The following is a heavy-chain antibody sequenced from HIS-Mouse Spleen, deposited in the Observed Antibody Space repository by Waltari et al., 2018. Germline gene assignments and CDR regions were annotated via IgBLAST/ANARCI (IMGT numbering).Heavy chain of an antibody. D-gene: IGHD6-19*01. CDR1: GFTFSSYG. Sequence: QVQLVESGGGVSQPGRSLRLSCAASGFTFSSYGMHWFRQAPGKGLGWVAVISYDGSNKYYADSVKGRFTISRDNSKNTLYLQMNSLRAEDTAVYYCAKASSGWLDYWGQGTLVTVSS. V-gene: IGHV3-30*18. CDR2: ISYDGSNK. J-gene: IGHJ4*02. CDR3: AKASSGWLDY.